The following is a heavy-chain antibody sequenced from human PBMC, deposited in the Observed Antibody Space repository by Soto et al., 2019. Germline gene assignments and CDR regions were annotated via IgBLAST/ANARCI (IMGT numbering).Heavy chain of an antibody. CDR3: ARSVTP. D-gene: IGHD3-10*01. CDR1: VGSTRAAFYY. CDR2: IYYSGST. V-gene: IGHV4-31*03. Sequence: PPETLSAPCPFSVGSTRAAFYYWSWIRQHAGKGLEWIGYIYYSGSTYYNPSLKSRVTISVDTSKNQFSLKLSSVTAADTAVYYCARSVTPWGQGTLVTVS. J-gene: IGHJ5*02.